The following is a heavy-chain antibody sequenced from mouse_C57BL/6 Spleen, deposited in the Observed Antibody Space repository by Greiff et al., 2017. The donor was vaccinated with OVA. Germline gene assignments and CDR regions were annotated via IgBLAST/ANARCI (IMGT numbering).Heavy chain of an antibody. Sequence: DVKLVESGGGLVQPGGSLKLSCAASGFTFSDYYMYWVRQTPEKRLEWVAYISNGGGSTYYPDTVKGRFTISRDNAKNTLYLQMSRLKSEDTAMYYCARQGDSYFDYWGQGTTLTVSS. D-gene: IGHD3-3*01. J-gene: IGHJ2*01. CDR2: ISNGGGST. CDR3: ARQGDSYFDY. V-gene: IGHV5-12*01. CDR1: GFTFSDYY.